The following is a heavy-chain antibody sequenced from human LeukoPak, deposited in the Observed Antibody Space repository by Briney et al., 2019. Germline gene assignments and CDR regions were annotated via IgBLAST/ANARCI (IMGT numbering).Heavy chain of an antibody. J-gene: IGHJ1*01. CDR2: IYYSGST. V-gene: IGHV4-59*01. Sequence: SETLSLTCTVSGASISNYYWSWIRQSPGKGLEWIGHIYYSGSTNYNPSLKSRVTISVDTSKNQFSLKLSSVTAADTAVYYCATYNRDGYNFAFRQWGQGTLVTVSS. CDR1: GASISNYY. CDR3: ATYNRDGYNFAFRQ. D-gene: IGHD5-24*01.